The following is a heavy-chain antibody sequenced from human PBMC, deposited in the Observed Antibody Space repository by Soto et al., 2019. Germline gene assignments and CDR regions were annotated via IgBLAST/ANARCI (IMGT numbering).Heavy chain of an antibody. V-gene: IGHV3-23*01. D-gene: IGHD1-26*01. J-gene: IGHJ4*02. CDR2: ISSTADGT. Sequence: EVQLLESGGGLVQPGGSLRLSCAASGFTFISYAMGWVRQAPGKGLEWVSTISSTADGTDYADSVKGRFTISRDNSKNTLYLQMNSLRAEDTAVYYCAQAISRERQIDYWGQGTLVTVSS. CDR3: AQAISRERQIDY. CDR1: GFTFISYA.